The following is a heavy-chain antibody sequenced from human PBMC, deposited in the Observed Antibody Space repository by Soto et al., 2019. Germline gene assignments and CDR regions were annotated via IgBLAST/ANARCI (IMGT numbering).Heavy chain of an antibody. D-gene: IGHD6-6*01. V-gene: IGHV4-59*08. CDR3: ARTRVEYSSSFASYYIDY. CDR1: GGSISSYY. Sequence: PSETLSLTCTVSGGSISSYYWSWIRQPPGKGLEWIGYIYYSGSTNYNPSLKSRVTISVDTSKNQFSLKLSSVTAADTAVYYCARTRVEYSSSFASYYIDYWGQGTLVTVSS. CDR2: IYYSGST. J-gene: IGHJ4*02.